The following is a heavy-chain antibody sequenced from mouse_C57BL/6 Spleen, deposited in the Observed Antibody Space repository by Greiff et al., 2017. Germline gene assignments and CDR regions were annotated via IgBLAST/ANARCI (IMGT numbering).Heavy chain of an antibody. Sequence: EVHLVESGPGLVKPSQSLSLTCSVTGYSITSGYYWNWIRQFPGNKLEWMGYISYDGSNNYNPSLKNRISITRDTSKNQFFLKLNSVTTEDTATYYCATYDGYYDYFDYWGQGTTLTVSS. D-gene: IGHD2-3*01. V-gene: IGHV3-6*01. CDR3: ATYDGYYDYFDY. J-gene: IGHJ2*01. CDR1: GYSITSGYY. CDR2: ISYDGSN.